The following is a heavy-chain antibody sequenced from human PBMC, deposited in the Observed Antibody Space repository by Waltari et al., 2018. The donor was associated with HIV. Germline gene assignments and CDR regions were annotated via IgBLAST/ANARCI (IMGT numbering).Heavy chain of an antibody. V-gene: IGHV3-74*01. CDR2: INIDGRTI. CDR1: GFSVTNYW. J-gene: IGHJ4*02. D-gene: IGHD3-3*01. CDR3: SRDTFGEYDF. Sequence: EVQLVQSGGGLIKPGGSLRLSCAASGFSVTNYWMHWVRQSPGKGLVWVSRINIDGRTIDYADSVKGRFTISRDSAKNTLSLQMNSLREEDTAVYYCSRDTFGEYDFWGQGARVTVSS.